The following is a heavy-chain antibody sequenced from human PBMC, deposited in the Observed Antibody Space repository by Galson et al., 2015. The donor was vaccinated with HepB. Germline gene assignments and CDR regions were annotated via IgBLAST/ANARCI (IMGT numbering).Heavy chain of an antibody. J-gene: IGHJ4*02. Sequence: LRLYCLAQGVDFNIPALHCAGEAQGKGLESVSAISRNGGSTYYADSVKGRFTISRDNSKNTLCLQMSSLRAEDTAVYYCVKRDGSGSYYWNDYWGQGTLVTVSS. CDR2: ISRNGGST. CDR3: VKRDGSGSYYWNDY. V-gene: IGHV3-64D*09. D-gene: IGHD3-10*01. CDR1: GVDFNIPA.